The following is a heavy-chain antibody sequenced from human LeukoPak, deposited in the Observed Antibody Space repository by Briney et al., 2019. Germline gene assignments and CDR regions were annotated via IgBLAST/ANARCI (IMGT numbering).Heavy chain of an antibody. J-gene: IGHJ4*02. CDR2: ISGSGGST. CDR3: AKGERSYDFWSGYMDY. Sequence: PGGSLRLSCAVSGFTFSSYAMSWVRQAPGKGLEWVSAISGSGGSTCYADSVKGRFTISRDNSKNTLYLQMNSLRAEDTAVYYCAKGERSYDFWSGYMDYWGQGTLVTVSS. D-gene: IGHD3-3*01. V-gene: IGHV3-23*01. CDR1: GFTFSSYA.